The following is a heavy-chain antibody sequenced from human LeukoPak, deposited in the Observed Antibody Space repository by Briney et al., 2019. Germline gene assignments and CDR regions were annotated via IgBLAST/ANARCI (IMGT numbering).Heavy chain of an antibody. D-gene: IGHD4-17*01. CDR2: ISYDGSNK. Sequence: PGGSLRLSCAASGFTFSSYAMHWVRQAPGKGLEWVAVISYDGSNKYYADSVKGRFTVSRDNSKNTLYLQMNSLRAEDTAVYYCAREGPYGDDFDYWGQGTLVTVSS. J-gene: IGHJ4*02. CDR3: AREGPYGDDFDY. CDR1: GFTFSSYA. V-gene: IGHV3-30-3*01.